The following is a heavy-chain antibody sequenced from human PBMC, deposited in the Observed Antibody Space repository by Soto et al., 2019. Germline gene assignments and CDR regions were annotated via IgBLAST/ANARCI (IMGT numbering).Heavy chain of an antibody. CDR1: GGSISSSNW. J-gene: IGHJ5*02. D-gene: IGHD4-17*01. V-gene: IGHV4-4*02. CDR3: ARLRWETENNWFDP. CDR2: IYHSGST. Sequence: KTSETLSLTCAVSGGSISSSNWWSWVRQPPGKGLEWIGEIYHSGSTNYNPSLKSRVTISVDKSTNRFSLNLTSVTAADTAVYFCARLRWETENNWFDPEGQGALVTV.